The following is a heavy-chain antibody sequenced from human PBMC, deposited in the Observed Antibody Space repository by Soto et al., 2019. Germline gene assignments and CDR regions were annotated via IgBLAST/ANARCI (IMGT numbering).Heavy chain of an antibody. CDR2: VSEYGDVT. CDR1: GLTLSNHA. Sequence: GGSLRLSCAASGLTLSNHAMTWVRQAPGKGLDWVSTVSEYGDVTYYADSVKGRFTISRDNSKNTLYLQMNSLRAEDTAVYYCARDKRDYDSSGYYRLFDYWGQGTLVTVSS. D-gene: IGHD3-22*01. J-gene: IGHJ4*02. CDR3: ARDKRDYDSSGYYRLFDY. V-gene: IGHV3-23*01.